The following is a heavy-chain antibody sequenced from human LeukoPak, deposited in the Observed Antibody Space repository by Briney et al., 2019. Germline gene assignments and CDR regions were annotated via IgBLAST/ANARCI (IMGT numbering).Heavy chain of an antibody. Sequence: GGSLRLSCAASGLNFSFYAMSWVRQAPGKGLEWVSSISGGGAGTYYADSVRGRFTISRDNSKNTLYLQMNSLRAEDTALNYCAKDFVRYNIQFDYWGQGALVTVSS. J-gene: IGHJ4*02. CDR2: ISGGGAGT. D-gene: IGHD1-1*01. CDR1: GLNFSFYA. CDR3: AKDFVRYNIQFDY. V-gene: IGHV3-23*01.